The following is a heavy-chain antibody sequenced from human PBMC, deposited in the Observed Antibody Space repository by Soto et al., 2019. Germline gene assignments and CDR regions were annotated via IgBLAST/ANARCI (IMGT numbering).Heavy chain of an antibody. V-gene: IGHV4-39*02. Sequence: SETLSLTCTVSGGSISSSSYYWGWIRQPPGKGLEWIGSIYYSGSTYYNPSLKSRVTISVDTSKNQFSLRAEDTAVYYCARDHSKIWLQLTYYFDYWGQGTLVTVSS. CDR2: IYYSGST. CDR3: ARDHSKIWLQLTYYFDY. J-gene: IGHJ4*02. CDR1: GGSISSSSYY. D-gene: IGHD5-12*01.